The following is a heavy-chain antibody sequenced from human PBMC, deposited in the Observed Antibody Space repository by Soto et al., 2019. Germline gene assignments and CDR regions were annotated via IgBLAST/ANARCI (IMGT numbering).Heavy chain of an antibody. CDR2: IYHSGST. CDR1: GYSISSGYY. J-gene: IGHJ6*02. CDR3: ARLVTASYYYGMDV. V-gene: IGHV4-38-2*01. Sequence: SETLSLTCAVSGYSISSGYYWGWTRQPPGKGLEWIGCIYHSGSTYYNPSLKSRVTISVDTSKNQFSLKLSSVTAADTAVYYFARLVTASYYYGMDVWGQGTTVTVSS. D-gene: IGHD2-21*02.